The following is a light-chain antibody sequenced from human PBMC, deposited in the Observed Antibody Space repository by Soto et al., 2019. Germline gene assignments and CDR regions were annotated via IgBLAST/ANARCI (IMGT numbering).Light chain of an antibody. J-gene: IGKJ1*01. CDR1: QTISSW. CDR3: QQYDSYSWT. V-gene: IGKV1-5*01. CDR2: DAY. Sequence: DIQMTQSPSTLSASVGDRVTITCRASQTISSWLAWYQQLPGKAPKLLIYDAYTLETGVPSRFSGSRSGTDFTLTISSLQADDFATYYCQQYDSYSWTFGQGTKVEV.